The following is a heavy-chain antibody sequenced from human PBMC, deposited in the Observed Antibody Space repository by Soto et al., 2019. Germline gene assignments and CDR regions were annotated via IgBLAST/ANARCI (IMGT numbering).Heavy chain of an antibody. CDR1: GFTFSSYA. CDR3: AKVPRDCSDGRCYGGRFEY. J-gene: IGHJ4*02. Sequence: GGSLRLSCEASGFTFSSYAMSWVRQAPGKGLEWVSAISGSGGTTYYADSVKGRFTISRDNSKNKMYLQMNSLRADDTAIYYCAKVPRDCSDGRCYGGRFEYWGQGTLVTVSS. V-gene: IGHV3-23*01. CDR2: ISGSGGTT. D-gene: IGHD2-15*01.